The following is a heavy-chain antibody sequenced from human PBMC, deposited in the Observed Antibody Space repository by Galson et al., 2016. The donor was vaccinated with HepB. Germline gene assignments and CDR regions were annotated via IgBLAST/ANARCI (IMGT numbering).Heavy chain of an antibody. J-gene: IGHJ4*02. CDR2: ISGSGVTI. Sequence: SLRLSCAASGFTFSDFYMSRIRQAPGKGLEWLSFISGSGVTIYYADSVKGRFTISRDNAKNSVSLQMNGLRVEDTAVYYCARLPLGEAASGITFDFWGQGVLVTVSS. D-gene: IGHD2-15*01. V-gene: IGHV3-11*01. CDR3: ARLPLGEAASGITFDF. CDR1: GFTFSDFY.